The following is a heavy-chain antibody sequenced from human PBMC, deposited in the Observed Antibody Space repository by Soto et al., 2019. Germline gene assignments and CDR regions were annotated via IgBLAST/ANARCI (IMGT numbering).Heavy chain of an antibody. Sequence: PGGSLRLSCAASGFTFSSYAMHWVRQAPGKGLEWVAVISYDGSNKYYADSVKGRFTISRDNSKNTLYLQMNSLRAEDTAVYYCARDAEGGGSIDYWGQGTLVTVSS. D-gene: IGHD2-15*01. V-gene: IGHV3-30-3*01. J-gene: IGHJ4*02. CDR3: ARDAEGGGSIDY. CDR2: ISYDGSNK. CDR1: GFTFSSYA.